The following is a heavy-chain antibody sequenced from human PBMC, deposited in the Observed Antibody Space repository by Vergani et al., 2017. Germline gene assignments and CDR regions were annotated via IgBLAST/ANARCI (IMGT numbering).Heavy chain of an antibody. CDR2: IYHSGST. D-gene: IGHD3-22*01. Sequence: QVQLQESGPGLVKPSETLSLTCAVSGYSISSGYYWVWIRQPPGKGLEWIGSIYHSGSTYYNPSLKRRVTISVDTSKNQFSLKLSSVTAADTAVYYCAGRELEYYYDSSGYYSGTGYFDYWGQGTLVTVSS. CDR1: GYSISSGYY. CDR3: AGRELEYYYDSSGYYSGTGYFDY. V-gene: IGHV4-38-2*01. J-gene: IGHJ4*02.